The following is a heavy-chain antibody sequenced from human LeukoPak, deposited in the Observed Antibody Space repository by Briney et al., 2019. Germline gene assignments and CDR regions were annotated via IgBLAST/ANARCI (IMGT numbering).Heavy chain of an antibody. CDR3: ARERMNAFDI. Sequence: ASVRVSCEASGGTFSSYAISWVRQAPGQGLEWMGGIILIFGTANYAQKLQGRVTITADESTSTAYMELSSLRSEDTAVYYCARERMNAFDIWGQGTMVTVSS. D-gene: IGHD2-15*01. CDR2: IILIFGTA. CDR1: GGTFSSYA. J-gene: IGHJ3*02. V-gene: IGHV1-69*13.